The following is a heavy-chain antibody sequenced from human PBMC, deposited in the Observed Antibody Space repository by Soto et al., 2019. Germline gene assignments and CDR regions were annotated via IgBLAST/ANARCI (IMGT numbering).Heavy chain of an antibody. D-gene: IGHD2-15*01. Sequence: SETLSLTCTVSGGSISPFYWSWVRQPPGKGLEWIGYLYYSGNTNYNPSLKSRVTISVDASKNQVSLRLTSVTAADTAVYYCARVGGVAARTFGYWGQGTVVTVSS. CDR1: GGSISPFY. V-gene: IGHV4-59*01. CDR3: ARVGGVAARTFGY. CDR2: LYYSGNT. J-gene: IGHJ4*02.